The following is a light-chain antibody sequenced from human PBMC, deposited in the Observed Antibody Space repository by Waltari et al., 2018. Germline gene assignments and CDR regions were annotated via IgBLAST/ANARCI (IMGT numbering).Light chain of an antibody. Sequence: QSVLTPPPSVSGAPGPRVTISCTGSSSTFGARYAVHWYQHLPGKVPKLIRYGNSARPSGVPLRFSGSKSGTSAYLAITGLQAEDEATYYCQSYDSLSGSMFGGGTKLTVL. CDR3: QSYDSLSGSM. J-gene: IGLJ3*02. CDR1: SSTFGARYA. V-gene: IGLV1-40*01. CDR2: GNS.